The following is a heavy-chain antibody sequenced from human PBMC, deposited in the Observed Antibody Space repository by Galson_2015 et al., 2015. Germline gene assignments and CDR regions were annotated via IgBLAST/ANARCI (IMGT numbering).Heavy chain of an antibody. CDR3: VVLLIGQSSPYHTDV. V-gene: IGHV5-51*01. J-gene: IGHJ6*03. D-gene: IGHD3-10*01. Sequence: QSGAEVKKPGESLTISCKASGYSFSDYWIGWVRQMPGRGLEWMGIIYPDDSDTRYSPSFQGQATISADKSITTAYLQWNSLKASDTAMYYCVVLLIGQSSPYHTDVWGKGTKVTVSS. CDR1: GYSFSDYW. CDR2: IYPDDSDT.